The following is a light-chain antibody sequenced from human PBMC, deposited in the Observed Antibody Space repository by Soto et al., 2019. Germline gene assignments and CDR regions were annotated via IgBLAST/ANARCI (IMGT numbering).Light chain of an antibody. CDR1: GSYNF. V-gene: IGLV2-23*02. CDR3: CSDAGRSTYV. CDR2: EVS. J-gene: IGLJ1*01. Sequence: QSALTQPASVSGSPGQSITISCTVGSYNFVSWYQQHPGKAPKVLTYEVSKRPSGVSDRFSGSKSGNTASLTISGLQAEDEADYYCCSDAGRSTYVFGTGTKLTVL.